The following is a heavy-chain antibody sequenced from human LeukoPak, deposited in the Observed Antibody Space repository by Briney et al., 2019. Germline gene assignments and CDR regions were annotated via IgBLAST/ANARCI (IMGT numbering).Heavy chain of an antibody. CDR1: GYSFTNYW. CDR2: IYPGDSDT. J-gene: IGHJ1*01. Sequence: HGESLNISCKASGYSFTNYWIGWVRQMPGRGLEWMGIIYPGDSDTRYSPSFQGQVTVSADNSISTAYLQWSSLKASDTAIYYCVKGWRGSLYDPAEHWGQGTLITVSS. V-gene: IGHV5-51*01. D-gene: IGHD1-26*01. CDR3: VKGWRGSLYDPAEH.